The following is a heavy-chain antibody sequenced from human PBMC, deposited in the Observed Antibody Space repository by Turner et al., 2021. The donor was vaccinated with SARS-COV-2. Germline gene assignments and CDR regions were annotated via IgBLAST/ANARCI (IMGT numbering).Heavy chain of an antibody. CDR1: CGPISDSY. CDR3: ARERDGYCSSGICYEVFEY. D-gene: IGHD2-15*01. V-gene: IGHV4-4*07. CDR2: IYTSGTT. Sequence: QVQLQESGPGLVKPSVFLSLTCTVSCGPISDSYWSWIRQPARKGLEWIGRIYTSGTTNCDPSLKGRVTMSIDTSKNQLSLNLISVTAADTAVYYCARERDGYCSSGICYEVFEYWGQGALVTVSS. J-gene: IGHJ4*02.